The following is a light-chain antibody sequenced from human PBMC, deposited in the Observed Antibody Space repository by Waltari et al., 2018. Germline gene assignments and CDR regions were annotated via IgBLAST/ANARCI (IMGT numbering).Light chain of an antibody. CDR2: DDS. CDR1: NIRSKS. V-gene: IGLV3-21*02. J-gene: IGLJ3*02. Sequence: SYVLTQPPSVSVAPGQTARITCGGNNIRSKSVHWYQQKPGQAPVLVVFDDSDRPSGTPGRFSGSNSGNTATLTISRVEAGDEADYYCQVWDSSSDHWVFGGGTKLTVL. CDR3: QVWDSSSDHWV.